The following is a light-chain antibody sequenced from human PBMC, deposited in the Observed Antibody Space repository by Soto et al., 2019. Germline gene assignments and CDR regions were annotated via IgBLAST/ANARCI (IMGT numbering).Light chain of an antibody. CDR3: QQTSSAPFT. CDR1: QSISSD. Sequence: DIQMTQSPSSLSASVGDRVTITCRASQSISSDLNWYQQKPGKAPKVLIYAASTLQSGVPSRFSGGGSRTDFTLTITSLQPEDFATYYCQQTSSAPFTFGPGTKVDIK. J-gene: IGKJ3*01. V-gene: IGKV1-39*01. CDR2: AAS.